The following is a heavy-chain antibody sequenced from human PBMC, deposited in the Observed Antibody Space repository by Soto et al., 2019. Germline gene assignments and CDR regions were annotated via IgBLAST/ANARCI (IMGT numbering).Heavy chain of an antibody. CDR3: ARDGDGRMTTNHYYHSGMDV. D-gene: IGHD3-22*01. CDR1: GGSLGSYY. V-gene: IGHV4-59*01. CDR2: VFYTGRA. Sequence: QVQLQESGPGLVAASETLSLTCTVSGGSLGSYYWSWIRQPPGKGLEWIGYVFYTGRANYNASLKSRVSISLDTSNYHFSLKLSSVTAADTVVYYCARDGDGRMTTNHYYHSGMDVWGPGTTFNVSS. J-gene: IGHJ6*02.